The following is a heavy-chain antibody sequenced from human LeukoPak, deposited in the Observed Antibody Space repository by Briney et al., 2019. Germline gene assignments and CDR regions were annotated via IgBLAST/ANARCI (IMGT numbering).Heavy chain of an antibody. J-gene: IGHJ4*02. D-gene: IGHD3-16*02. CDR1: GGSFSGYY. V-gene: IGHV4-34*01. CDR3: ARRRIVIRPFDY. CDR2: INHSGST. Sequence: SETLSLTCAVYGGSFSGYYWSWIRQPPGKGLEWIGEINHSGSTNYNPSLKSRVTISVDTSKNQFSLKLSSVTAADTAVYYCARRRIVIRPFDYWGQGTLVTVSS.